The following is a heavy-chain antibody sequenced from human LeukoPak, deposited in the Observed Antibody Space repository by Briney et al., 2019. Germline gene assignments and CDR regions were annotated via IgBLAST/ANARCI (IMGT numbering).Heavy chain of an antibody. Sequence: ASVKVSCKASGGTFTGYYMHWVRQAPGQGLEWMGWINPNSGGTNYAQKFQGRVTMTRDTSISTAYMELSRLRSDDTAVYYCAREGRKLAMVRGPSNWFDPWGQGTLVTVSS. D-gene: IGHD3-10*01. J-gene: IGHJ5*02. CDR3: AREGRKLAMVRGPSNWFDP. CDR2: INPNSGGT. V-gene: IGHV1-2*02. CDR1: GGTFTGYY.